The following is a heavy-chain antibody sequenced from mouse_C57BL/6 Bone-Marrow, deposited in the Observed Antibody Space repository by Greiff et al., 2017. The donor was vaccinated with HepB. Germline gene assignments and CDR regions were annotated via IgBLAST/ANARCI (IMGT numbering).Heavy chain of an antibody. D-gene: IGHD2-14*01. CDR1: GFTFSSYG. J-gene: IGHJ1*03. V-gene: IGHV5-6*01. CDR2: ISSGGSYT. Sequence: EVMLVESGGDLVKPGGSLKLSCAASGFTFSSYGMSWVRQTPDKRLEWVATISSGGSYTYYPDSVKGRFTISRDNAKNTLYLQMSSLKSEDTAMYYCAKVSLALYWYLDVWGTGTTVTVTA. CDR3: AKVSLALYWYLDV.